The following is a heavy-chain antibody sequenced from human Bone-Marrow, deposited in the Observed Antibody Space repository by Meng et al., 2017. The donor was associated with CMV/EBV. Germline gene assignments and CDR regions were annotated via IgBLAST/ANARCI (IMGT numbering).Heavy chain of an antibody. CDR2: ISAYNGNT. D-gene: IGHD2-2*02. CDR1: GYTFTSYG. V-gene: IGHV1-18*01. J-gene: IGHJ5*02. CDR3: ARKTCSTSCYTEWFDP. Sequence: ASVKVSCKASGYTFTSYGISWVRQAPGQGLEWMGWISAYNGNTNYAQKLQGRVTMTTDTSTSTAYMELRSLRSDDTAVYYCARKTCSTSCYTEWFDPWAQGTLVTVSS.